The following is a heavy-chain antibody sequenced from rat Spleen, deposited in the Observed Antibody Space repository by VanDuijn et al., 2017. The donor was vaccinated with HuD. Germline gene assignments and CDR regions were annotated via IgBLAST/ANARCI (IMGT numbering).Heavy chain of an antibody. Sequence: EVQLVESGGGLMQPGRSLKLSCVASGFTFGVYGMHWIRQAPTTGLEWVAYISPSGTKSHYRDSVKGRVTISRDTAKSTLYLQMDSLKSEDTATYYCARHSLNYGSFHYWGQGVMVTVSS. CDR1: GFTFGVYG. J-gene: IGHJ2*01. D-gene: IGHD1-3*01. CDR3: ARHSLNYGSFHY. V-gene: IGHV5-19*01. CDR2: ISPSGTKS.